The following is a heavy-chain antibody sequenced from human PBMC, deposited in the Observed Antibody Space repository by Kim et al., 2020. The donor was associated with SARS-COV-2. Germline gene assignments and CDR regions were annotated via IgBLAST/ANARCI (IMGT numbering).Heavy chain of an antibody. CDR1: GGSFSGYY. J-gene: IGHJ4*02. D-gene: IGHD6-13*01. CDR3: ARDLAASVTRGRFDY. V-gene: IGHV4-34*01. Sequence: SETLSLTCAVYGGSFSGYYWSWIRQPPGKGLAWIGEINHSGSTNYNPSLKSRVTISVDTSKNQFSLKLSSVTAADTAVYYCARDLAASVTRGRFDYWGQG. CDR2: INHSGST.